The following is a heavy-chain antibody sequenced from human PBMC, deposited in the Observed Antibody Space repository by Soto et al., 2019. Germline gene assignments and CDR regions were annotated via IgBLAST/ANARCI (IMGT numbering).Heavy chain of an antibody. CDR2: IYYSGST. CDR3: ARRVTLYYYGSGSYLAWFDP. D-gene: IGHD3-10*01. Sequence: KPSETLSLTCTVSGGSISSYYWSWIRQPPEKGLEWIGYIYYSGSTNYNPSLKSRVTISVDTSKNQFSLKLSSVTAADTAVYYCARRVTLYYYGSGSYLAWFDPWGQGTLVTVSS. CDR1: GGSISSYY. J-gene: IGHJ5*02. V-gene: IGHV4-59*08.